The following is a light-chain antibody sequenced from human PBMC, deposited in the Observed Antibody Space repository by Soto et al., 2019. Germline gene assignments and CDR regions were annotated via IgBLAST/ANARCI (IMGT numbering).Light chain of an antibody. J-gene: IGKJ2*01. CDR3: QQSTGIPYT. CDR2: AAS. Sequence: IQMTQSPSSLSASVGDRVTITCRAAQSISTYLNWYQQKPGKAPKLLIYAASSLQSGVPSRFSGSGSGTDFTLTISNLQPDDFATYYCQQSTGIPYTFGQGSKLEIK. V-gene: IGKV1-39*01. CDR1: QSISTY.